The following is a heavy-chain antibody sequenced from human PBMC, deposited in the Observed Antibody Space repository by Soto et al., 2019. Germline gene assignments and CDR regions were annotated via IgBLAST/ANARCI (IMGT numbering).Heavy chain of an antibody. D-gene: IGHD3-22*01. V-gene: IGHV3-43*01. CDR3: AKAHDSSGYYFNYFDY. Sequence: EVQLVESGGVVVQPGGSLRLSCAASGFTFDDYTMHWVRQAPGKGLEWVSLISWDGGSTYYADSVKGRFTISRDNSKNYLYLQMNSLRTEDTALYYCAKAHDSSGYYFNYFDYWGQGTLVTVSS. CDR2: ISWDGGST. CDR1: GFTFDDYT. J-gene: IGHJ4*02.